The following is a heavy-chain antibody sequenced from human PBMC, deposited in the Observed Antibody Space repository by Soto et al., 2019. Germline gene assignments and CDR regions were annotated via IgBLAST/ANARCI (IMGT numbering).Heavy chain of an antibody. D-gene: IGHD2-15*01. Sequence: VQLRESGPGLVKPSETLSLTCTVSGGSMSGYHWTWIRQSPGKELEFIGSVFDSGSTKSNPSLRSRVAVSMDASKNQFSLTLSSVTATDTAVYYCASCSNSAGSCLRFLRWGQGTLVTVSS. J-gene: IGHJ1*01. V-gene: IGHV4-59*01. CDR2: VFDSGST. CDR3: ASCSNSAGSCLRFLR. CDR1: GGSMSGYH.